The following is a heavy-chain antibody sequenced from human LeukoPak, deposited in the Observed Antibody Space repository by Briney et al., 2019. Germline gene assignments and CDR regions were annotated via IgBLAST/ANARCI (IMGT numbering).Heavy chain of an antibody. CDR2: IYYSGST. Sequence: SQTLSLTCTVSGGSISSGDYYWSWIRPPPGKGLEWIGYIYYSGSTYSNPSLKSRVTISVETSKNQFSLKLSSVTAADTAVYYCARDIRGTYYYYYYGMDVWGQGTTVTVSS. CDR1: GGSISSGDYY. V-gene: IGHV4-30-4*01. D-gene: IGHD3-10*01. CDR3: ARDIRGTYYYYYYGMDV. J-gene: IGHJ6*02.